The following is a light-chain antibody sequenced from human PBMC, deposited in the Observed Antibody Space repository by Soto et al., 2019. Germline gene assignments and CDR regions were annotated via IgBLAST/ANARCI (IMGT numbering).Light chain of an antibody. CDR2: GAS. Sequence: EIVLTQSPGSLSLSPGQRATLSCSASQSVDTTFFAWYQKKPGQAPRLLIYGASKRSTGIPDRFSGSGSGTDCTLIIRRQEPEDFAVYYCQQYMSSVTFGQGTKVEIK. J-gene: IGKJ1*01. V-gene: IGKV3-20*01. CDR3: QQYMSSVT. CDR1: QSVDTTF.